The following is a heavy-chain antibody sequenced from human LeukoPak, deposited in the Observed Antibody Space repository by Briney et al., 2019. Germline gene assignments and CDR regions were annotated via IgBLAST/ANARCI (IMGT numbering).Heavy chain of an antibody. J-gene: IGHJ6*03. CDR1: GYTFTSYD. CDR3: ARGPFDCSSTSCYEGRYYYYYMDV. CDR2: MNPNSGNT. V-gene: IGHV1-8*03. Sequence: ASVKVSCKASGYTFTSYDINWVRQATGQGLEWMGWMNPNSGNTGYAQKFQGRVTITRNTSISTAYMELSSLRSEDTAVYYSARGPFDCSSTSCYEGRYYYYYMDVWGKGTTVTVSS. D-gene: IGHD2-2*01.